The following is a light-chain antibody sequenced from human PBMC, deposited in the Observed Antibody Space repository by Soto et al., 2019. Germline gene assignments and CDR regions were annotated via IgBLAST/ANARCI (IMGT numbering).Light chain of an antibody. CDR1: HDISTF. CDR3: QQLYTLPFT. J-gene: IGKJ5*01. V-gene: IGKV1-9*01. Sequence: DRQWTQSPSLLAASIGDRVTITCRASHDISTFLAWYQQKPGKAPKLLIYGASTLQSGVPSRFSGSGSGTEFTLTISGLLPEDFAAYHCQQLYTLPFTFGQGTRLEIK. CDR2: GAS.